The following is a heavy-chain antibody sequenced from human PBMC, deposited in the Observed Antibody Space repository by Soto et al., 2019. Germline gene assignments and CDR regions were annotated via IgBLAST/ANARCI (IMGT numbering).Heavy chain of an antibody. CDR1: GYSISSGNY. CDR2: LYHIGST. J-gene: IGHJ6*02. CDR3: RSSTSCYDESCVDV. V-gene: IGHV4-38-2*01. D-gene: IGHD2-2*01. Sequence: SYTQSNTFAVAGYSISSGNYWAWIRQPPGRGLEWIGSLYHIGSTHYNTSLKSRVTISVDTSKNHFSLELSSVTAADTAIYYCRSSTSCYDESCVDVWVQGTMVTVSS.